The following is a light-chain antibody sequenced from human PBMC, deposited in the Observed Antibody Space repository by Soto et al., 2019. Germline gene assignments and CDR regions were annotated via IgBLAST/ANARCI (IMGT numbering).Light chain of an antibody. CDR1: QTVGNY. CDR2: NAS. J-gene: IGKJ1*01. V-gene: IGKV3-11*01. CDR3: QQRGTWPLPWT. Sequence: EIVLTQSPATLSLSPGERATLSCRASQTVGNYLAWYQQKPGQVPRLLIYNASNRATGVPVRFSGSGSGTEFTLTISSLEPDDFAVYYWQQRGTWPLPWTFGQGTKVDIK.